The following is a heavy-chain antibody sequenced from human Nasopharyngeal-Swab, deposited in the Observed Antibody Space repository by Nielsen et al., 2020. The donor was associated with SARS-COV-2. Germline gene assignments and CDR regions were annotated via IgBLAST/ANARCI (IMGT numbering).Heavy chain of an antibody. CDR2: IHYSGST. V-gene: IGHV4-39*01. CDR1: GDSISSSSYH. J-gene: IGHJ4*02. D-gene: IGHD2-2*01. CDR3: ARHSPFVVVPAATYDY. Sequence: SETLSLTCTVSGDSISSSSYHWGWIRQPPGKGLEWIGSIHYSGSTYYNPSLKSRVTISVDTSKNQFSLKLSSVTAADTAVYYCARHSPFVVVPAATYDYWGQGTLVTVSS.